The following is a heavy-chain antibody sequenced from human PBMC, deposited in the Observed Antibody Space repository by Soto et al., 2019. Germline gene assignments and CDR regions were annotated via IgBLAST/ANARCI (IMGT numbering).Heavy chain of an antibody. CDR1: GYSFTSYW. D-gene: IGHD4-17*01. CDR2: IDPSDSYT. Sequence: GASLKISCKGSGYSFTSYWISWVRQMPGKGLEWMGRIDPSDSYTNYSPSFQGHVTISADKSISTAYLQWSSLKASDTAMYYCARDGRTTVTTHYYYGMDVWGQGTTVTVSS. V-gene: IGHV5-10-1*01. CDR3: ARDGRTTVTTHYYYGMDV. J-gene: IGHJ6*02.